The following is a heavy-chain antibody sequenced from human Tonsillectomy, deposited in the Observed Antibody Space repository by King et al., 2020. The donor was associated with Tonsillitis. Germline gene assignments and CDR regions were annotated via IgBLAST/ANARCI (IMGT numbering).Heavy chain of an antibody. Sequence: VQLVESGGGLVQPGGSLRLSCAASGFTVSSNYMSWVRQAPGKGLEWVSVIYSGGSTYYAHSVKGRFTLSRHNSKNTLYLQMNSMRAEDTAVYYCARGLVAEHWGQGTLVTVSS. CDR3: ARGLVAEH. D-gene: IGHD3-9*01. CDR1: GFTVSSNY. J-gene: IGHJ1*01. CDR2: IYSGGST. V-gene: IGHV3-53*04.